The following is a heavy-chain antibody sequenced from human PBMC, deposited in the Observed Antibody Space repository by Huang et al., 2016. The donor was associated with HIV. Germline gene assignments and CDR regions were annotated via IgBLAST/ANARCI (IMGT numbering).Heavy chain of an antibody. CDR2: INYDGST. CDR3: ARDIAIFGEPLDS. J-gene: IGHJ4*02. CDR1: GVSVTRSPWY. D-gene: IGHD3-3*01. V-gene: IGHV4-39*01. Sequence: QPRLQESGPGLVKPSETLSLTCTVSGVSVTRSPWYWVWVRQSPGKGLEWIARINYDGSTYYKSSLKSRRTTSLDTSKNQFSLKLASVTAADAAVYFCARDIAIFGEPLDSWGQGTAVTVSS.